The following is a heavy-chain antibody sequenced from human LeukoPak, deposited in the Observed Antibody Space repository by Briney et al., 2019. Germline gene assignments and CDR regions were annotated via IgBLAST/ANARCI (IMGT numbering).Heavy chain of an antibody. CDR1: GGTFGSYA. Sequence: SVKVSCKASGGTFGSYAISWVRQAPGQGLEWMGGVIPIIGTANYAQKFQGRVTITTDESTSTAYMELSSLRSEDTAVYYCARENALWFGEWRFVFDPWGQGTLVTVSS. CDR3: ARENALWFGEWRFVFDP. CDR2: VIPIIGTA. V-gene: IGHV1-69*05. D-gene: IGHD3-10*01. J-gene: IGHJ5*02.